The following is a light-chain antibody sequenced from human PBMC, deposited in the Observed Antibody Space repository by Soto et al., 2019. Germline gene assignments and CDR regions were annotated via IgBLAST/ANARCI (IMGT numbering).Light chain of an antibody. CDR3: QQYYSHAPLT. J-gene: IGKJ4*01. V-gene: IGKV4-1*01. CDR1: QSLFYASNSKNY. CDR2: CAS. Sequence: DIVMTQSPDSLTLSLGERATITCKSSQSLFYASNSKNYLAWYQHKPGQPPKLLIYCASTRESGVPDRFSASGSGTDFSLTISRLQAEDVAVYYCQQYYSHAPLTFGGGTKVEIK.